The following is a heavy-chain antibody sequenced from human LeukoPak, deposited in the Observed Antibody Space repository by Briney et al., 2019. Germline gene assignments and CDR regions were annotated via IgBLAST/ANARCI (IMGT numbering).Heavy chain of an antibody. CDR1: GSSINETGY. J-gene: IGHJ5*02. Sequence: NTSETLSLTCAVSGSSINETGYWGWIRQPPGKGLEWIGSGYHIGSTYFNPSLRSRVTILIDIFKNQFSLKMSSVTAADTAIYYCARVGDYGDYVNWFDPWGPGTLVTVSS. CDR3: ARVGDYGDYVNWFDP. V-gene: IGHV4-38-2*01. CDR2: GYHIGST. D-gene: IGHD4-17*01.